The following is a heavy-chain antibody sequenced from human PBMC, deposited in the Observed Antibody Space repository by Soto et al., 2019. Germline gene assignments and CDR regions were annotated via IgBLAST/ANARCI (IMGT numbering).Heavy chain of an antibody. CDR1: GGTFSNYA. Sequence: QVQLVQSGAEVKKPGSSVKVSCKTSGGTFSNYAISWVRQAPGQGLEWMGGIIPIFGTPNYAQKFQGRVTITADESTSTAFVGLSSLRSQDTAVYYCAGIFHYASSGYFWGQGSLVTVSS. CDR2: IIPIFGTP. V-gene: IGHV1-69*12. CDR3: AGIFHYASSGYF. J-gene: IGHJ4*02. D-gene: IGHD3-22*01.